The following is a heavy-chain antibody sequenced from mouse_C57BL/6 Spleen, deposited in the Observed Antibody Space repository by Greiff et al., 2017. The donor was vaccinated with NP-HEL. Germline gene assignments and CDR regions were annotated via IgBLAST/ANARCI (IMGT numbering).Heavy chain of an antibody. V-gene: IGHV1-64*01. CDR2: IHPNSGST. J-gene: IGHJ2*01. D-gene: IGHD2-1*01. Sequence: VQLQQSGAELVKPGASVKLSCKASGYTFTSYWMHWVKQRPGQGLEWIGMIHPNSGSTNYNEKFKSKATLTVDKSSSTAYMQLSSLTSEDSAVYYCARDYGNYGGNYWGQGTTLTVSS. CDR1: GYTFTSYW. CDR3: ARDYGNYGGNY.